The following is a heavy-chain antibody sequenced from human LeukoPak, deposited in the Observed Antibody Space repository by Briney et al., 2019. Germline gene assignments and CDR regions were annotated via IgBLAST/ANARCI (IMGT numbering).Heavy chain of an antibody. Sequence: SETLSLTCTVSGGSISSGAYYWSWIRQPAGKGLEWIGRIYTSGSTNYNPSLKSRITISVDTSKNQFSLKLSSVTAADTAVYYCARNSCPSGSCYDNRRYFDYWGQGTLVTVSS. D-gene: IGHD2-15*01. J-gene: IGHJ4*02. V-gene: IGHV4-61*02. CDR3: ARNSCPSGSCYDNRRYFDY. CDR2: IYTSGST. CDR1: GGSISSGAYY.